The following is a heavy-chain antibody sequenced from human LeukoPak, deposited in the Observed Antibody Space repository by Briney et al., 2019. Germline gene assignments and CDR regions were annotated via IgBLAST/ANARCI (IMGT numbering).Heavy chain of an antibody. Sequence: GASVKVSCKASGCTFSSYAISWVRQAPGQGLEWMGGIIPIFGRANYAQKFQGRVTITADESTSTAYMELSSLRSEDTAVYYCASQQKRELRYSSGWYFDYWGQGTLVTVSS. CDR2: IIPIFGRA. V-gene: IGHV1-69*13. CDR1: GCTFSSYA. D-gene: IGHD6-19*01. J-gene: IGHJ4*02. CDR3: ASQQKRELRYSSGWYFDY.